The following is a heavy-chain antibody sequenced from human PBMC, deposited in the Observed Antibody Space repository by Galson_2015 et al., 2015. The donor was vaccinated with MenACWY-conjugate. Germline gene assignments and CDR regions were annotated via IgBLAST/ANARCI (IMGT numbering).Heavy chain of an antibody. Sequence: SVKVSCKASGGTFRSYAISWVRQAPGQGLEWMGRIVPMLGIGNYGQKFRGRVTITADKSTGTTYMELSSLRSEDTAVYYCATFPISQYGMDVWGQGTTVTVS. J-gene: IGHJ6*02. CDR3: ATFPISQYGMDV. D-gene: IGHD1-14*01. V-gene: IGHV1-69*04. CDR2: IVPMLGIG. CDR1: GGTFRSYA.